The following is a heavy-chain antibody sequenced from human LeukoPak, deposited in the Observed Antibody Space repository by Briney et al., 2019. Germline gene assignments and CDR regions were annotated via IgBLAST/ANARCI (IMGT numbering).Heavy chain of an antibody. J-gene: IGHJ3*02. CDR2: INHSGSS. CDR3: WRRKTRIQLWLPDAFDI. D-gene: IGHD5-18*01. V-gene: IGHV4-34*08. CDR1: GGTFSGYY. Sequence: PSETLSLTCAVYGGTFSGYYWRWIRQPPGKGLEWIGGINHSGSSNYNPSLKNGVTTSVDTTNNHFSQKLSPVPAADPALYYSWRRKTRIQLWLPDAFDIWGQGKMVTVSS.